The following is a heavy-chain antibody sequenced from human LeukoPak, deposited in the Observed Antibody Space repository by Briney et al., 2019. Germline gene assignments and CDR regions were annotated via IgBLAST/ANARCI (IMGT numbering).Heavy chain of an antibody. D-gene: IGHD2-2*01. J-gene: IGHJ4*02. CDR1: GYTFTSYY. CDR3: ARELGYCSSTSCPIPDY. CDR2: INPSGGST. Sequence: GASVKVSCKASGYTFTSYYMHWVRQAPGQGLEWMGIINPSGGSTSYAQKFQGRVTMTRDTSTSTVYMELSSLRSEDTAVYYCARELGYCSSTSCPIPDYWGQGTLVTVSS. V-gene: IGHV1-46*01.